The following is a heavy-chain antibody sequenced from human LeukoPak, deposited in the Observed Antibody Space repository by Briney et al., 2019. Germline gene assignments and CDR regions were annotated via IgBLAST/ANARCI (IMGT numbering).Heavy chain of an antibody. D-gene: IGHD2-15*01. Sequence: GASLKISCKGSGSSFTSYWIGWVRQMPGKGLEWMGIIYPGDSDTRYSPSFQGQVTISADKAISTAYLQWSSLKASDTAMYYCARHREKVVAALFPEGLSFDPWGQGTLVTVSS. V-gene: IGHV5-51*01. CDR3: ARHREKVVAALFPEGLSFDP. CDR1: GSSFTSYW. CDR2: IYPGDSDT. J-gene: IGHJ5*02.